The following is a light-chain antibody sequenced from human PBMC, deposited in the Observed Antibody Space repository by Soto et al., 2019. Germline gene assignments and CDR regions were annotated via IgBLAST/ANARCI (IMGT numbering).Light chain of an antibody. Sequence: ETVLTQSPGTLSLSPGEKVTLSCRASQSVCSRCLAWYQQKPGQSPRLLIYGASSRATGIPDRFSGSGSGTDFALTLSRLEPEDFAVYYCQHCGTTPWTFGQGTKVGIK. J-gene: IGKJ1*01. CDR3: QHCGTTPWT. CDR1: QSVCSRC. CDR2: GAS. V-gene: IGKV3-20*01.